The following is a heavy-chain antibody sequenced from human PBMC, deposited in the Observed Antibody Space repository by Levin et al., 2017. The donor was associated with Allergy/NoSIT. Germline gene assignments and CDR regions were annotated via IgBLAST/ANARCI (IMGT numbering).Heavy chain of an antibody. J-gene: IGHJ4*02. CDR3: AKARAVAGKFDS. V-gene: IGHV4-31*03. Sequence: KASETRSLTCTVSGDSINIGGDYWTWIRQHPEKGLEWIGCIYYTGTTFYNPSLNSRLTISVDTSKNQFSLKLNSVTAADTAIYYCAKARAVAGKFDSWGPGTLVAVSS. CDR1: GDSINIGGDY. D-gene: IGHD6-13*01. CDR2: IYYTGTT.